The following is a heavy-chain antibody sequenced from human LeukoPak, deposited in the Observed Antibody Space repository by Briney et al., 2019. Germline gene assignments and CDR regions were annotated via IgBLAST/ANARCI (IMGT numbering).Heavy chain of an antibody. V-gene: IGHV4-59*01. Sequence: SETLSLTCTVSGGSISSCYWSWIRQPPGKGLEWIGYIYYSGSTNYNPSLKSRVTISVDTSKNQFSLKLSSVTAADTAVYYCARDGSGRYLYYFDYWGQGTLVTVSS. CDR3: ARDGSGRYLYYFDY. CDR2: IYYSGST. D-gene: IGHD3-10*01. J-gene: IGHJ4*02. CDR1: GGSISSCY.